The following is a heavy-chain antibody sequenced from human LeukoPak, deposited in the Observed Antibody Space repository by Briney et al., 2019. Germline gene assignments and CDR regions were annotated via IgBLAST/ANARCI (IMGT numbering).Heavy chain of an antibody. D-gene: IGHD2-2*01. CDR1: GGSFSGYY. V-gene: IGHV4-34*01. CDR2: INHSGST. Sequence: SETLSLTCAVYGGSFSGYYWSWIRQPPGKGLEWIGEINHSGSTNYNPSLKSRVTISVDTSKNQFSLKLSSVTAADTAVYYCARGMSAPKKGFFDYWGQGTLVTVSS. J-gene: IGHJ4*02. CDR3: ARGMSAPKKGFFDY.